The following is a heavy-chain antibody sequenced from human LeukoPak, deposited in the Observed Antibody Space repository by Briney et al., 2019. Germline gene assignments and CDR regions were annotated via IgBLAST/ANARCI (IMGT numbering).Heavy chain of an antibody. J-gene: IGHJ4*02. V-gene: IGHV3-74*01. CDR3: ARDRSGSYYHPFDY. CDR1: GFTFSSYW. CDR2: INSDGSST. Sequence: PGGSLRLSCAASGFTFSSYWMHWVRQAPGKGLVWVSRINSDGSSTSYADSVKGRFTISRDNAKNTLYPQMNSLRAEDTAVYYCARDRSGSYYHPFDYWGQGTLVTVSS. D-gene: IGHD1-26*01.